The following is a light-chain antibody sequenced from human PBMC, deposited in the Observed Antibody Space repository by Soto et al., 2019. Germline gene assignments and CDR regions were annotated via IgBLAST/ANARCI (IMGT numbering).Light chain of an antibody. V-gene: IGLV2-8*01. CDR3: SSYAGSNNFVL. J-gene: IGLJ2*01. CDR2: EVN. CDR1: SSDIGGYNL. Sequence: QAVVTQPPSASGSPGQSVTISCTGTSSDIGGYNLVSWFQQSPGKAPKLMIYEVNRRPSGVPDRFSGSKSGNTASLTVSGLQVDDEADYYCSSYAGSNNFVLFGGGTKLTVL.